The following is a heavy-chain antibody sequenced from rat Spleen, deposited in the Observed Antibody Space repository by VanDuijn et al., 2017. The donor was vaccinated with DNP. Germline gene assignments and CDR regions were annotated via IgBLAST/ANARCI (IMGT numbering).Heavy chain of an antibody. D-gene: IGHD1-4*01. CDR1: GFTFSDYA. CDR3: ARQGYPGIFDY. J-gene: IGHJ2*01. CDR2: IIYDGSST. V-gene: IGHV5-17*01. Sequence: EVQLVESGGGLVQPGNSLKLSCAASGFTFSDYAMAWVRQSPKKGLEWVATIIYDGSSTYYRDSVKGRFTISRDNAKSTLYLQMNSLRSEDTATYYCARQGYPGIFDYWGQGVMVTVSS.